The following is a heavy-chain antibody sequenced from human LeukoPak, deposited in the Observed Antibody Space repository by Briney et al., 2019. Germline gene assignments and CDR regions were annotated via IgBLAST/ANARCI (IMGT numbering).Heavy chain of an antibody. CDR3: ARRLSPRRIAARLWYFDY. J-gene: IGHJ4*02. Sequence: SETLSLTCTVSGGSISSSSYYWGWIRQPPGKGLEWIGSIYYSGSTYYNPSLKSRVTISVDTSKNQFSLKLSSMTAADTAVYYCARRLSPRRIAARLWYFDYWGQGTRVTVSS. CDR1: GGSISSSSYY. V-gene: IGHV4-39*01. D-gene: IGHD6-6*01. CDR2: IYYSGST.